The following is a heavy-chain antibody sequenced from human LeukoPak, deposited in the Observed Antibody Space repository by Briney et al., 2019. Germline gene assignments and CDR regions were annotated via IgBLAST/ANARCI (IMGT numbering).Heavy chain of an antibody. CDR1: GYSISRGYS. CDR2: YHIGNT. D-gene: IGHD6-19*01. Sequence: PSETLSLTCAVSGYSISRGYSWGWIRQPPGKGLEWIGNYHIGNTYYNPSLKSRVTISEDTSKNQFSLRVNSVTAADTAVYYCARLWDSTGLYFYYYMDVWGEGTTVTVSS. J-gene: IGHJ6*03. V-gene: IGHV4-38-2*01. CDR3: ARLWDSTGLYFYYYMDV.